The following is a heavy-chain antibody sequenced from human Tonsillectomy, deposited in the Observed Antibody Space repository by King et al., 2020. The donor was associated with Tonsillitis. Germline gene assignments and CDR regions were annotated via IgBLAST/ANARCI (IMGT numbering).Heavy chain of an antibody. CDR2: IYNSGST. V-gene: IGHV4-59*01. CDR1: GGSISSYY. J-gene: IGHJ6*03. CDR3: VRSRFGYYMDV. Sequence: QLQESGPGLVKPSETLSLTCTVPGGSISSYYWSWIRQPPGKGLEWIGYIYNSGSTDYNPSLKSRVTISVDTSKNQFSLKLSSVTAADTAGYYCVRSRFGYYMDVWGKGTTVTVSS. D-gene: IGHD3-10*01.